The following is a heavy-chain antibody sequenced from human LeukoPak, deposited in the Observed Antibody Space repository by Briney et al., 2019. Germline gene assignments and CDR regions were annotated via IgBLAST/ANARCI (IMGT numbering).Heavy chain of an antibody. J-gene: IGHJ4*02. Sequence: ASVKVSCKASGYTFTAYYMHWVRQAPGHGLEWMGWIYPNSGGTNYAQKFQGRVTMTRDTSISTAYMELSSLRSDDTAVYYCARAIGEFYGSGSYYSWGQGTLVTVSS. CDR2: IYPNSGGT. CDR1: GYTFTAYY. D-gene: IGHD3-10*01. CDR3: ARAIGEFYGSGSYYS. V-gene: IGHV1-2*02.